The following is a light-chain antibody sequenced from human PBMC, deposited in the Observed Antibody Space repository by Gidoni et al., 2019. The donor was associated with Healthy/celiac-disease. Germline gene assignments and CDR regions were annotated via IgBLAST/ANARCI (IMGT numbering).Light chain of an antibody. Sequence: AIRMTQSPSSFPASTGDRVAITCRASQGISSYLAWYQQKPGKPPKLLIYAASTLQSGVPSRFSGSGSGTDFTLTISCLQSEDFATYYCQQYYSYPRTFGQGTKVEIK. CDR3: QQYYSYPRT. V-gene: IGKV1-8*01. J-gene: IGKJ1*01. CDR2: AAS. CDR1: QGISSY.